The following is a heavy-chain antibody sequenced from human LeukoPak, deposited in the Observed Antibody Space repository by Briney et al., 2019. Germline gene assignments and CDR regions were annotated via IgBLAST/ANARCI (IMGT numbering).Heavy chain of an antibody. J-gene: IGHJ4*02. D-gene: IGHD6-13*01. V-gene: IGHV4-31*03. CDR2: IYYSGTT. CDR1: GGSISSGGYY. Sequence: SQTLSLTCTVSGGSISSGGYYWSWIRQHPGKGLEWIAFIYYSGTTYYSPTLKSRVTISVDTSKNQFSLKLSSVTAADTAVDYRARTAAAVDYWGQGTLGTVSS. CDR3: ARTAAAVDY.